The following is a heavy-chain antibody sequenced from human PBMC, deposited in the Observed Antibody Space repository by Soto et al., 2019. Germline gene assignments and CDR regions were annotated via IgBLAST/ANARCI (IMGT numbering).Heavy chain of an antibody. V-gene: IGHV3-48*02. CDR2: ISSSSSTI. Sequence: GGSLRLSCAASGFTFSSYSMNWVRQAPGKGLEWVSYISSSSSTIYYADSVKGRFTISRDNAKNSLYLQMNSLRDEDTAVYYCARESGRIQLWRDAFDIWGQGTMVTVS. J-gene: IGHJ3*02. D-gene: IGHD5-18*01. CDR3: ARESGRIQLWRDAFDI. CDR1: GFTFSSYS.